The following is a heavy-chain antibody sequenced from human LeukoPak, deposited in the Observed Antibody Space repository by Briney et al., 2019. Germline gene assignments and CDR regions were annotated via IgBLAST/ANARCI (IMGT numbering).Heavy chain of an antibody. D-gene: IGHD3-10*02. J-gene: IGHJ6*03. CDR3: AREGRKSRGVDLVRKKETGYYYYMDV. V-gene: IGHV3-7*01. Sequence: GGSLRLSCAASGVSFTTYWMSWVRQAPGKGLEWMANIKQDGPEKYYVDSVKGRFTISRDNAKNSLYLQMNSLRAEDTAVYYCAREGRKSRGVDLVRKKETGYYYYMDVWGKGTTVTVSS. CDR1: GVSFTTYW. CDR2: IKQDGPEK.